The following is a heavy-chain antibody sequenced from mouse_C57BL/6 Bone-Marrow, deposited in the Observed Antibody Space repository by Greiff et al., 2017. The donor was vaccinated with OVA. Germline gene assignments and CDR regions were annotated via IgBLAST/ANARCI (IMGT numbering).Heavy chain of an antibody. CDR3: ARHGDYGSFFDY. D-gene: IGHD1-1*01. V-gene: IGHV5-6*01. CDR2: ISSGGSYT. CDR1: GFTFSSYG. Sequence: EVMLVESGGDLVKPGGSLKLSCAASGFTFSSYGMSWFRQPQDKRLEWVATISSGGSYTYYPDSVKGRFTISRDNAKNTLYLQMSSLKSEDTAMYYCARHGDYGSFFDYWGQGTTLTVSS. J-gene: IGHJ2*01.